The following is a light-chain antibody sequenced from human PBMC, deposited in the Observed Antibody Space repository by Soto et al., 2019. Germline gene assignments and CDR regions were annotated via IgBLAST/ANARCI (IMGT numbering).Light chain of an antibody. V-gene: IGKV3-20*01. CDR2: AAS. Sequence: EIVLTQSPGTLSFSPVEGASLXSRASQSVRSSYLAWYQQKPGQAPRLLIYAASSRATGIPDRFSGSGSGTDFTLTISRLEPEDFAVYYCQQYGSSPVAFGQGTKVDIK. J-gene: IGKJ1*01. CDR1: QSVRSSY. CDR3: QQYGSSPVA.